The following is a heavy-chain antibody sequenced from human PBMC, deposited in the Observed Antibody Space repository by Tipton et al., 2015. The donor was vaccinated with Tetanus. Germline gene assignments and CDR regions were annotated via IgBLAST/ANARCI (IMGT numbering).Heavy chain of an antibody. Sequence: SLRLSCAASGFIFSSYGIHWVRQAPGKGLEWLAVSWYDGTDKYYADSVKGRFTISRDNSKNTLYLQMYSLRAVDTALYYCAREADCSGGSCFSGGFDTWGQGTQVTVSS. D-gene: IGHD2-15*01. CDR1: GFIFSSYG. CDR2: SWYDGTDK. CDR3: AREADCSGGSCFSGGFDT. J-gene: IGHJ4*02. V-gene: IGHV3-33*01.